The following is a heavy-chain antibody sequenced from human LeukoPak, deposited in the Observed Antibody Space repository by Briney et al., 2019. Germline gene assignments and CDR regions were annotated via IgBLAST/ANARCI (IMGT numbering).Heavy chain of an antibody. CDR3: ARDPPYDSSGYPGKGAFDI. V-gene: IGHV3-21*01. D-gene: IGHD3-22*01. J-gene: IGHJ3*02. Sequence: GGSLRLSCAASGFTFSSYSMNWVRQAPGKGREWVSSISSSSCYIYYADSVKGRFTISRDNAKNSLYLQMNSLRAEDTAVYYCARDPPYDSSGYPGKGAFDIWGQGTMVTVSS. CDR2: ISSSSCYI. CDR1: GFTFSSYS.